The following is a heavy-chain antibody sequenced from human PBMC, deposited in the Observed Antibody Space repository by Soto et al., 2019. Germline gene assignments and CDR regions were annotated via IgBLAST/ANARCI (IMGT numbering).Heavy chain of an antibody. V-gene: IGHV4-31*03. CDR2: IYYSGST. CDR3: ARWSTPAAHHSSSGMDV. CDR1: GGSISSGGYY. J-gene: IGHJ6*02. Sequence: QVQLQESGPGLVKPSQTLSLTCTVSGGSISSGGYYWSWIRQHPGKGLEWIGYIYYSGSTYYNPSLTSRVTISVDTSKNQFSLKLSSVTAADTAVYYCARWSTPAAHHSSSGMDVWGQGTTVTVSS. D-gene: IGHD2-2*01.